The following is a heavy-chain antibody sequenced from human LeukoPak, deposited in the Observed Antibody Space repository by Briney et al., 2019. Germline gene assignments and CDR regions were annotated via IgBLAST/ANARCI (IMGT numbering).Heavy chain of an antibody. CDR3: ARTGFLYYFDY. CDR1: GFTFNRYA. J-gene: IGHJ4*02. D-gene: IGHD3-9*01. V-gene: IGHV3-30*04. CDR2: ISYDGSNK. Sequence: PGGSLRLSCAASGFTFNRYAMHWVRQAPGKGLEWVVVISYDGSNKYYADSVKGRFTISRDNSKNTLYLQMNSLRPEDTAVYYCARTGFLYYFDYWGQGTLVTVSS.